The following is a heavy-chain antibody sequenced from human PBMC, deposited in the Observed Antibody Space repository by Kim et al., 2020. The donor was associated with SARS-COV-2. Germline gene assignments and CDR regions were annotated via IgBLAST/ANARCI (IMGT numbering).Heavy chain of an antibody. CDR1: GFTFSTFS. J-gene: IGHJ4*02. D-gene: IGHD3-10*01. Sequence: GGSLRLSCAASGFTFSTFSLNWVRQAPGKGLECVASISSSGGYISYADSVRGRFTISRDNAKTSLFLQMTSLRAEDTAVYYCARSIYASGSHPTFDYWGQGTLVTVSS. CDR2: ISSSGGYI. CDR3: ARSIYASGSHPTFDY. V-gene: IGHV3-21*01.